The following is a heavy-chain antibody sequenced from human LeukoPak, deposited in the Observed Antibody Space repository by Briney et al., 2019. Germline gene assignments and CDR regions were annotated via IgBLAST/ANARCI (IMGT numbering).Heavy chain of an antibody. D-gene: IGHD3-10*01. CDR3: ARGRRVRGVEPSAYFDY. V-gene: IGHV4-34*01. J-gene: IGHJ4*02. Sequence: PSETLSLTCAVYGGSFSGYHWSWIRQPPGKGLEWIGEINHSGSTNYNPSLKSRVTISVDTSKNQFSLKLSSVTAADTAVYYCARGRRVRGVEPSAYFDYWGQGTLVTVSS. CDR2: INHSGST. CDR1: GGSFSGYH.